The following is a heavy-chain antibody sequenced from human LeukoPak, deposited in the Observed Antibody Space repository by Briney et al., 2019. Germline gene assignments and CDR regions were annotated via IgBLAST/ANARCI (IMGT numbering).Heavy chain of an antibody. V-gene: IGHV3-66*01. Sequence: GGSLRLSCAASGVTFSSYWMSWVRQAPGKGLEWVSVIYSGGSTYYADSVKGRFTISRDNSKNTLYLQMNSLRAEDTAVYYCAREDSYYYGSGSYPFDYWGQGTLVTVSS. D-gene: IGHD3-10*01. CDR3: AREDSYYYGSGSYPFDY. CDR1: GVTFSSYW. CDR2: IYSGGST. J-gene: IGHJ4*02.